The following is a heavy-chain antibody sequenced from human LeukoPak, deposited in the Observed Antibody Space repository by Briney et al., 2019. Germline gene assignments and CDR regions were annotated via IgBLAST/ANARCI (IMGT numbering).Heavy chain of an antibody. CDR1: GGSISSYY. J-gene: IGHJ4*02. V-gene: IGHV4-59*08. D-gene: IGHD1/OR15-1a*01. Sequence: PSETLSLTCTVSGGSISSYYWSWIRHPPGKGLEWIGYIYYSGSTNYNPSLKSRVTISVDTSKNQFSLKLSSVTAADTAVYYCASQLGGTTFHWGQGTLVTVSS. CDR2: IYYSGST. CDR3: ASQLGGTTFH.